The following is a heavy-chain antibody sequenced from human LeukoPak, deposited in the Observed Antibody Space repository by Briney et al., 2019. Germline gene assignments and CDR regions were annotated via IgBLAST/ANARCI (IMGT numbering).Heavy chain of an antibody. Sequence: PGGSLRLSCAASGFTFSSYGMHWVRQAPGKGLEWVAVIWYDGNNKYYADSVKGRFTISRDNSKNTLYLQMNSLRAEDTAVYYCAKVFQDTAMVGFDYWGQGTLVTVSS. V-gene: IGHV3-30*02. J-gene: IGHJ4*02. CDR2: IWYDGNNK. CDR1: GFTFSSYG. D-gene: IGHD5-18*01. CDR3: AKVFQDTAMVGFDY.